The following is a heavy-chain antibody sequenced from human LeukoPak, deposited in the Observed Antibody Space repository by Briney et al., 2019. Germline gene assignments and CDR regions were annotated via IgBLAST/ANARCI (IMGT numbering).Heavy chain of an antibody. J-gene: IGHJ4*02. V-gene: IGHV4-34*01. D-gene: IGHD3-10*01. CDR3: ARDQGYYGSGSVFDY. CDR2: INHSGST. CDR1: GGSFSGYY. Sequence: PSETLSLTCAVYGGSFSGYYWSWIRQPPGKGLEWIGEINHSGSTNYNPSLKSRVTISVDTSKNRFSLKLSSVTAADTAVYYCARDQGYYGSGSVFDYWGQGTLVTVSS.